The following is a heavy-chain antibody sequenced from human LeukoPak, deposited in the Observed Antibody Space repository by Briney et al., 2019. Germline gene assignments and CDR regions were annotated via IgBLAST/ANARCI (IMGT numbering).Heavy chain of an antibody. CDR1: GYTFTGYY. Sequence: GASVKVSCKAAGYTFTGYYRHGVGRAPGQGLEGMGWINPNSGGTNYAQKFQGSVTMTRDTSISTAYMELSRLISDDTAVYYCARARLRYFDWLLASSPYFDYWGQGTLVTVSS. CDR2: INPNSGGT. D-gene: IGHD3-9*01. CDR3: ARARLRYFDWLLASSPYFDY. J-gene: IGHJ4*02. V-gene: IGHV1-2*02.